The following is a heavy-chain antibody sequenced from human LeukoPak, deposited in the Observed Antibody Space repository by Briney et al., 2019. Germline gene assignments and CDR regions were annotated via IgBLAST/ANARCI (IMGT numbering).Heavy chain of an antibody. J-gene: IGHJ4*02. D-gene: IGHD6-13*01. CDR2: IYYSGST. CDR1: GGSISSSSYY. V-gene: IGHV4-39*01. CDR3: ARRPWTSSWYFDY. Sequence: SETLSLTCTVSGGSISSSSYYWGWIRQPPGKGLEWIGSIYYSGSTCYNPSLKSRVTISVDTSKNQFSLKLSSVTAADTAVYYCARRPWTSSWYFDYWGQGNLVTVSS.